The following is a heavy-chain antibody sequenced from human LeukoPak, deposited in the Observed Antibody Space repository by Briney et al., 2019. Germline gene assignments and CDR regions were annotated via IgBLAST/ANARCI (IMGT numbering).Heavy chain of an antibody. J-gene: IGHJ3*02. V-gene: IGHV4-61*01. CDR2: IYYSGST. Sequence: SETLSLTCTVSGGSVSSGSYYWSWIRQPPGKGLEWIGCIYYSGSTNYNPSLKSRVTISVDTSKNQFSLKLSSVTAADTAVYYCARVRVPMIVVVITKSGAFDIWGQGTMVTVSS. CDR3: ARVRVPMIVVVITKSGAFDI. CDR1: GGSVSSGSYY. D-gene: IGHD3-22*01.